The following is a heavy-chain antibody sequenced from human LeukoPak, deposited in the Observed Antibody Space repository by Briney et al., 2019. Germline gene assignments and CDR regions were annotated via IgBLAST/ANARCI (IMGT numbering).Heavy chain of an antibody. V-gene: IGHV6-1*01. J-gene: IGHJ4*02. Sequence: SQTLSLTCAICRDTVSSNSAAWNWFRQSPSGCREWLGRTYYRSKWNNDYAVSVSSRITINADAPRNQFSLQLNSVTPEDTAVYYCAREQSDYGVDSPFDYWGQGTLVTVSS. D-gene: IGHD4-17*01. CDR1: RDTVSSNSAA. CDR3: AREQSDYGVDSPFDY. CDR2: TYYRSKWNN.